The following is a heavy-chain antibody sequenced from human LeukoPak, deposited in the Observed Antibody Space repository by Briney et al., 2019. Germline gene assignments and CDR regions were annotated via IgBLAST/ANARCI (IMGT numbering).Heavy chain of an antibody. V-gene: IGHV3-21*01. CDR3: ARDSSGGGGY. J-gene: IGHJ4*02. Sequence: KPGGSLRLSRAASGFTFSSYSMNWVRQAPGKGLEWVSSISSSSSYIYYADSVKGRFTISRDNAKNSLYLQMNSLRAEDTAVYYCARDSSGGGGYWGQGTLVTVSS. D-gene: IGHD6-19*01. CDR2: ISSSSSYI. CDR1: GFTFSSYS.